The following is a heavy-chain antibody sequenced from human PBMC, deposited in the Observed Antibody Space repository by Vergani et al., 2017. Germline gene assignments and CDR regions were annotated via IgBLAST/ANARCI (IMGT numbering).Heavy chain of an antibody. CDR2: IYYSGST. D-gene: IGHD6-19*01. CDR1: GGSISSGGYY. J-gene: IGHJ4*02. Sequence: QVQLQVSGPGLVKPSQTLSLTCTVSGGSISSGGYYWSWIRQHPGKGLEWIGYIYYSGSTYYNPSLKSRVTISVDTSKNQFSLMLSSVTAADTAVYYCARKVAVAGLDYWGQGTLVTVSS. V-gene: IGHV4-31*03. CDR3: ARKVAVAGLDY.